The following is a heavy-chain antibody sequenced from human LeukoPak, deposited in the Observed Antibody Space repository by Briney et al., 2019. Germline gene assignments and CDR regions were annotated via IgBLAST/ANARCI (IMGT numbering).Heavy chain of an antibody. V-gene: IGHV4-34*01. CDR1: GGSFSGYY. J-gene: IGHJ4*02. Sequence: SETLSLTCAVYGGSFSGYYWSWLRQPPGKGLEWIGEINHSGSTNYNPSLKSRVTISVDTSKNQFSLKLSSVTAADTAVYYCARGWRGAARPPRPVDYWGQGTLVTVSS. CDR2: INHSGST. D-gene: IGHD6-6*01. CDR3: ARGWRGAARPPRPVDY.